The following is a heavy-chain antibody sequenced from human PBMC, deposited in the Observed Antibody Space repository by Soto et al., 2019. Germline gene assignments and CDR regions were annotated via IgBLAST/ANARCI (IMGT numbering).Heavy chain of an antibody. D-gene: IGHD3-3*01. CDR3: ARAYDFLEDAFDI. J-gene: IGHJ3*02. CDR2: MNPNSGNT. CDR1: GYTFTSYD. Sequence: ASVKVSCKASGYTFTSYDINWVRQATGQGLEWMGWMNPNSGNTGYAQKFQGRVTMTRNTSISTAYMELSSLRSEDTAVYYCARAYDFLEDAFDIWGQGTMVTVSS. V-gene: IGHV1-8*01.